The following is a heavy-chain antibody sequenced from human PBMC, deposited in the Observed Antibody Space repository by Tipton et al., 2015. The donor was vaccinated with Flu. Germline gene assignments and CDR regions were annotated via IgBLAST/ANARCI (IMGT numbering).Heavy chain of an antibody. J-gene: IGHJ4*02. D-gene: IGHD3-16*02. CDR3: ARGGANYIWESYPVGFDY. CDR2: IYHSGST. CDR1: GGSISSGGYS. V-gene: IGHV4-30-2*01. Sequence: TLSLTCAVSGGSISSGGYSWSWIRQPPGKGLEWIGYIYHSGSTYYNPSLKSRVTISVDRSKNQFSLKLSSVTAADTAVYYCARGGANYIWESYPVGFDYWGQGTLVTVSS.